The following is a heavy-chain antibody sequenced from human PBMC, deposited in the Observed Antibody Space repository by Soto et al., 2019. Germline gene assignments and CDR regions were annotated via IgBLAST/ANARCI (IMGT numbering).Heavy chain of an antibody. CDR1: GFTFSSYE. D-gene: IGHD3-9*01. V-gene: IGHV3-48*03. Sequence: EVQLVESGGGLVQPGGSLRLSCAASGFTFSSYEMNWVRQAPGKGLEWVSYISSSGSTIYYADSVKGRFTISRDNAKNSLYLQMNSLRAEDTAVYYCARGAYDILTGYYFSNWFDPWGQGTLVTVSS. J-gene: IGHJ5*02. CDR3: ARGAYDILTGYYFSNWFDP. CDR2: ISSSGSTI.